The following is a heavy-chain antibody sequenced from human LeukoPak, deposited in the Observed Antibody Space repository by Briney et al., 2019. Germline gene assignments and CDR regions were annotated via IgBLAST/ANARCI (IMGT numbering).Heavy chain of an antibody. Sequence: SVKVSCKASGGTFSSYAISWVRQAPGQGLEWMGGIIPIIGTANYAQKFQGRVTITTDESTSTAYMELSRLRSDDTAVYYFARGGSSSFHLFDYWGQGTLVTVSS. J-gene: IGHJ4*02. D-gene: IGHD6-6*01. V-gene: IGHV1-69*05. CDR1: GGTFSSYA. CDR2: IIPIIGTA. CDR3: ARGGSSSFHLFDY.